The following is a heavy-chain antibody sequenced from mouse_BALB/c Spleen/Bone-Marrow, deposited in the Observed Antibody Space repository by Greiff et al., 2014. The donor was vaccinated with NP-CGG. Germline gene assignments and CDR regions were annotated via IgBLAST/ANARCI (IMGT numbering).Heavy chain of an antibody. CDR2: INPNNGDT. CDR1: GYTFTTYY. Sequence: QVKLQQSGAGLVKPGTSVKLSCKASGYTFTTYYMYWVKQRPGQGLEWIGDINPNNGDTNFNEKFKSKATLTVDKSSSTAYMQLSSLTADDSAVYYCTRGRTWYFDYWGQGTTLTVSS. CDR3: TRGRTWYFDY. J-gene: IGHJ2*01. V-gene: IGHV1S17*01.